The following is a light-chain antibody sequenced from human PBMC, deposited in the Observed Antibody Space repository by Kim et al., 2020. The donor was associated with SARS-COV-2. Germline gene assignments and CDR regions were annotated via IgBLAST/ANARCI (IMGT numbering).Light chain of an antibody. CDR1: QSVSSRY. V-gene: IGKV3-20*01. CDR2: GTS. J-gene: IGKJ5*01. Sequence: LSPGERASLSCRASQSVSSRYLAWYQQKPGQAPRLFIYGTSSRATGIPDRFSGSGSGTDFTLTISRLEPEDFAVYYCQQYGNLITFGQGTRLEIK. CDR3: QQYGNLIT.